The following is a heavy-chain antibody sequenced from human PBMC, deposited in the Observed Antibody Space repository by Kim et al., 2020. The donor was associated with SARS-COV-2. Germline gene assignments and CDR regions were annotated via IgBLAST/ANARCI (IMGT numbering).Heavy chain of an antibody. CDR3: ARDGSSNGEDAFDI. V-gene: IGHV1-69*04. Sequence: AQKFQGRVTITADKSTSTAYMELSSLRSEDTAVYYCARDGSSNGEDAFDIWGQGTMVTVSS. D-gene: IGHD1-26*01. J-gene: IGHJ3*02.